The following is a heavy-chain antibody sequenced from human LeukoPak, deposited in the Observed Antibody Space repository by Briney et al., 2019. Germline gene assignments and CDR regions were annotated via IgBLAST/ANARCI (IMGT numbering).Heavy chain of an antibody. CDR1: GFTFSSYA. Sequence: GRSLRLSCAASGFTFSSYAMHWVRQAPGKGLEWVAVISYDGSNKYYADSVKGRFTISRDNSKNTLYLQMNSLRAEDTAVYYCARDSSPYYYGSGSHDYWGQGTLVSVSS. CDR3: ARDSSPYYYGSGSHDY. J-gene: IGHJ4*02. V-gene: IGHV3-30*04. CDR2: ISYDGSNK. D-gene: IGHD3-10*01.